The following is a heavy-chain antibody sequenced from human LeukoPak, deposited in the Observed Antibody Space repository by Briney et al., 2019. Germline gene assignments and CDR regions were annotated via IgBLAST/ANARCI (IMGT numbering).Heavy chain of an antibody. CDR2: IYYSGST. V-gene: IGHV4-31*09. J-gene: IGHJ4*02. CDR1: GGSISSGGYY. D-gene: IGHD3-22*01. Sequence: SETLSLTCTVSGGSISSGGYYWSWIRQHPGKGLEWIGYIYYSGSTNYNPSLKSRVNMSVDKSKNQFSLRLSSVTAADTAVYYCATYYESSGYRFDYWGQGALVTVS. CDR3: ATYYESSGYRFDY.